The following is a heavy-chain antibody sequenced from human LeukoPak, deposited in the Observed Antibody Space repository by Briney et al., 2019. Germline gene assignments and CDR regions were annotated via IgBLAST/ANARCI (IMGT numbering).Heavy chain of an antibody. CDR2: ISYDGSNK. J-gene: IGHJ4*02. V-gene: IGHV3-30-3*01. CDR1: GFTFSSYA. CDR3: ARIAVAGVVGY. Sequence: GSLRLSCAASGFTFSSYAMHWVRQAPGKGLEGVAVISYDGSNKYYADSVKGRFTISRDNSKNTLYLQMNSLRAEDTAVYYCARIAVAGVVGYWGQGTLVTVSS. D-gene: IGHD6-19*01.